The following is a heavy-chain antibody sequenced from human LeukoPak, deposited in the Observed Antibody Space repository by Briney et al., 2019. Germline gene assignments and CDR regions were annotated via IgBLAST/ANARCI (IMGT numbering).Heavy chain of an antibody. J-gene: IGHJ4*02. CDR3: ARGVGSGYTDY. V-gene: IGHV4-59*01. Sequence: SETLSLTCTVSSRSISNYYWALIREPPGKGPELIGFISYSGNTHYNPSLKSRVTISLDTSKNQFSLKLISVTGADTAVYYCARGVGSGYTDYWGQGALVTVSS. CDR1: SRSISNYY. D-gene: IGHD3-22*01. CDR2: ISYSGNT.